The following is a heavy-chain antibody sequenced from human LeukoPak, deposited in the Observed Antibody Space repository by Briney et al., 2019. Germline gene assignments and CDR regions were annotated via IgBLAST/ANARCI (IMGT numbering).Heavy chain of an antibody. CDR1: GYTFTGNY. D-gene: IGHD3-22*01. CDR3: ARGSYDSSDFEYFHH. V-gene: IGHV1-2*02. CDR2: INPNSGGT. Sequence: ASVKVSCRASGYTFTGNYMHWVRQAPGQGLEWMGWINPNSGGTNYAQKFQGRVTMTRDTSIGTAYMELYRLRSDDTAVYYCARGSYDSSDFEYFHHWGQGTLVTVSS. J-gene: IGHJ1*01.